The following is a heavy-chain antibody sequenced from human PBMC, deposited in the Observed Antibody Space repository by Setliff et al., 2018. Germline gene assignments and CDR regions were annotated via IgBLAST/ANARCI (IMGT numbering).Heavy chain of an antibody. CDR3: VREGYSEYFQD. Sequence: SETLSLTCAVSGGSVTSHYWSWIRQPPGKGLEWIGFIFYSGDTNSNPSLKSRVTISVDTSKNQLSLTLSSVTAADTAVYYCVREGYSEYFQDWGRGTLVTVSS. CDR2: IFYSGDT. J-gene: IGHJ1*01. D-gene: IGHD1-1*01. V-gene: IGHV4-59*02. CDR1: GGSVTSHY.